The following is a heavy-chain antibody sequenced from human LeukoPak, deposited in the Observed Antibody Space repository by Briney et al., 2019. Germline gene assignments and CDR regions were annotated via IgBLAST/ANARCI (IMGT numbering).Heavy chain of an antibody. D-gene: IGHD1-26*01. CDR3: ARQVGATYQPFDY. V-gene: IGHV4-39*01. CDR2: IYYSGST. Sequence: SETLSLTCTVSGGSISSSSYYWGWIRQPPGKGLEWIGSIYYSGSTYYNPSLKGRVTISVDTSKNQFSLKLSSVTAADTAVYYCARQVGATYQPFDYWGQGTLVTLSS. CDR1: GGSISSSSYY. J-gene: IGHJ4*02.